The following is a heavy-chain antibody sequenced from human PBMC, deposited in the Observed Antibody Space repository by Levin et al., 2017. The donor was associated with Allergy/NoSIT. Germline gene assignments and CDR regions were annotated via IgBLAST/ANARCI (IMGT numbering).Heavy chain of an antibody. CDR2: INHSGFT. CDR3: ARGPPLAS. CDR1: GDSISRGTYS. V-gene: IGHV4-30-2*06. J-gene: IGHJ5*01. Sequence: SETLSLTCAVSGDSISRGTYSWSWIRQSPGKGLEWIVYINHSGFTYFNPSLKSRVTISLDRPNNQFSLQIKSVTAADTAVYFCARGPPLASWGQGILVTVSS.